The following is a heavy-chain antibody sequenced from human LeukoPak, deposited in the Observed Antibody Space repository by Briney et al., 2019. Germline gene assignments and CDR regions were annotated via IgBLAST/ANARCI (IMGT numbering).Heavy chain of an antibody. CDR1: GYSISSGYY. V-gene: IGHV4-38-2*01. CDR3: AREARYSYGPFFDY. D-gene: IGHD5-18*01. CDR2: IYHSGST. Sequence: SETLSLTCAVSGYSISSGYYWGWIRQPPGKGREGIGTIYHSGSTYSNPSLKSRVSTSVDTSTNRFSLKLSSVTAADTAVYYCAREARYSYGPFFDYWGQRTLVTVSS. J-gene: IGHJ4*02.